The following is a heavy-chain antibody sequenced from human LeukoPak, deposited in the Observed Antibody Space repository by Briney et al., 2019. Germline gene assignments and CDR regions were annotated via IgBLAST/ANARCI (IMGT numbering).Heavy chain of an antibody. Sequence: ASVNVSRKASGYTFTSYDTNWVRQATGQGLEWMGWMNPNSGNTGYAQKFQARVSMTRNTSISTAYMELSSLRSEDSAVYYCTRGLVVLSATSWAFDIWGHGTMVTVSS. J-gene: IGHJ3*02. D-gene: IGHD2-15*01. CDR3: TRGLVVLSATSWAFDI. CDR1: GYTFTSYD. CDR2: MNPNSGNT. V-gene: IGHV1-8*01.